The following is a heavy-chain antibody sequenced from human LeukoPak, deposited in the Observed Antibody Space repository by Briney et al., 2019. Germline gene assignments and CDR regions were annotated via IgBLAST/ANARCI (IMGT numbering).Heavy chain of an antibody. CDR2: IKQDGSEK. Sequence: GGSLRLSCAASGIILSSYWMSWVRQAPGKGLEWVANIKQDGSEKWYVDSVRGRFTISRDNAKNSLYLQMNSLRVEDTAVYYCAREFRSGYNSRWFDYWGQGTLVTVSS. J-gene: IGHJ5*01. D-gene: IGHD6-19*01. CDR1: GIILSSYW. CDR3: AREFRSGYNSRWFDY. V-gene: IGHV3-7*01.